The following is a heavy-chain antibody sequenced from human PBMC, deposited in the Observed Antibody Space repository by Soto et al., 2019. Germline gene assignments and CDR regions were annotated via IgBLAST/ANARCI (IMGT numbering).Heavy chain of an antibody. J-gene: IGHJ1*01. V-gene: IGHV3-53*01. D-gene: IGHD2-21*02. CDR1: GFTVSSNY. CDR3: ARDLGRDSSQH. CDR2: IYTGGTT. Sequence: EVQLVESGGALIQPGGCLRLSCAASGFTVSSNYMSWVRQAPGKGLEWVSVIYTGGTTSYADSVKGRFTISRDNSKNTVYLQMDSLRAEDTAVYYCARDLGRDSSQHWGQGTLVTVSS.